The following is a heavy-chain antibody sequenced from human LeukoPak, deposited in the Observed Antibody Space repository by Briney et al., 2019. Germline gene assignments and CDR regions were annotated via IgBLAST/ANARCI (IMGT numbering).Heavy chain of an antibody. D-gene: IGHD6-19*01. J-gene: IGHJ6*02. CDR1: GYTFTSYA. Sequence: ASVKVSCKASGYTFTSYAMNWVRQAPGQGLEWMGWINTNTGNPTYAQGFTGRFVFSLDTSVSTAYLQISSLKAEDTAVYYCARRIAVAGYYYYYGMDVWGQGTTVTVSS. CDR2: INTNTGNP. CDR3: ARRIAVAGYYYYYGMDV. V-gene: IGHV7-4-1*02.